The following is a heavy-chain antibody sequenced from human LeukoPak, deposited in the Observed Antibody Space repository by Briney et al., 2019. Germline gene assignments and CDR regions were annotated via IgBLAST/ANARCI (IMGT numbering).Heavy chain of an antibody. V-gene: IGHV3-21*01. J-gene: IGHJ4*02. CDR2: ISSNTHYI. CDR3: ARNPTNWERGGYFDY. CDR1: GFTFSSYS. D-gene: IGHD7-27*01. Sequence: GGSLRLSCAASGFTFSSYSMNWVRQAPGKGLEWVSSISSNTHYIYYADSVKGRFTISRDNAKNSLYLQMNSLRAEDTAVYYCARNPTNWERGGYFDYWGQGTLVTVSS.